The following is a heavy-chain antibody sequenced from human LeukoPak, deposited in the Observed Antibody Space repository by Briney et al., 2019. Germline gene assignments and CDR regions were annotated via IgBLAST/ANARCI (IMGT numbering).Heavy chain of an antibody. V-gene: IGHV4-59*08. CDR2: IYPGGTT. Sequence: SETLSLTCTVSGGSVTTYYWSCVRQSPGKGLEWVGYIYPGGTTSYNPSLTSRLTISLDRSRSQFSLKLSSVTAADTAVYYCARQVGASRIDYWGQGTLVTVSS. J-gene: IGHJ4*02. D-gene: IGHD1-26*01. CDR3: ARQVGASRIDY. CDR1: GGSVTTYY.